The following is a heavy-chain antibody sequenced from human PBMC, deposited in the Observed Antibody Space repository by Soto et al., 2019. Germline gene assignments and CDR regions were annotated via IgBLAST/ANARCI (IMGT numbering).Heavy chain of an antibody. CDR3: ARRPAVGSNWYLDIFDI. D-gene: IGHD6-13*01. V-gene: IGHV4-39*01. J-gene: IGHJ3*02. CDR1: GASISSSTYY. Sequence: QLQLQESGPGLVKPSETLSLTCTVSGASISSSTYYWGWIRQPPGKGPEWIGDIHYSGNTYNNPSLKSRVTMSVDTSKNQFSLKLSSVTAADTAVYYCARRPAVGSNWYLDIFDIWGQGTMVTVSS. CDR2: IHYSGNT.